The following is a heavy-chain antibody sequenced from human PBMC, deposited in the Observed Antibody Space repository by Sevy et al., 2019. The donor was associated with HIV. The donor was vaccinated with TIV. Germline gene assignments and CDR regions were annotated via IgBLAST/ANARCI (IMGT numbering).Heavy chain of an antibody. CDR2: MNPNSGNT. CDR1: GYTFTSYD. J-gene: IGHJ4*02. D-gene: IGHD3-22*01. Sequence: ASVNVSCKASGYTFTSYDINWVRQATGQGLEWMGWMNPNSGNTGYAQKFQGRVTITTDTSISTAYMELSSLRSEDTAVYYCAREYRPRSGYQYYFDYWGQGTLVTVSS. V-gene: IGHV1-8*03. CDR3: AREYRPRSGYQYYFDY.